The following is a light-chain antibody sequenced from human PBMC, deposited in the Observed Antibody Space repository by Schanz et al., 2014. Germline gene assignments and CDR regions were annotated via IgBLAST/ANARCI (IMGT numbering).Light chain of an antibody. J-gene: IGLJ2*01. CDR3: SSYTSSGPLGVV. CDR1: SSNVGSYNY. V-gene: IGLV2-14*03. Sequence: QSALTQPASVSGSPGQSITISCTGTSSNVGSYNYVPWYQHHPGKAPTLLISAVSDRPSGVSTRFSGSKSGTTASLTITGRQAEDEADYYCSSYTSSGPLGVVFGGGTKLTVL. CDR2: AVS.